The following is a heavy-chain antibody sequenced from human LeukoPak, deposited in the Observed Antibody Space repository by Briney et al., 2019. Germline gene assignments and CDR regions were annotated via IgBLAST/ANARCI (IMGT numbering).Heavy chain of an antibody. J-gene: IGHJ6*03. Sequence: SETLSLTCTVSGGSISSNSYYWGWIRQPPGKGLEWIGSIYYSGSAYYNPSLKSRVTTSVDTSKNQFSLRLSSVTAADTAVYYCARVPDYHYYYMDVWGKGTTVTVSS. CDR3: ARVPDYHYYYMDV. CDR2: IYYSGSA. CDR1: GGSISSNSYY. V-gene: IGHV4-39*07.